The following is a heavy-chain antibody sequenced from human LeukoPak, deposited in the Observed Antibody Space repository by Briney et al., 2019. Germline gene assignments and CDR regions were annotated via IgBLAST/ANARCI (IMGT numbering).Heavy chain of an antibody. CDR1: GFTFSSYS. D-gene: IGHD3-10*02. CDR3: AELGITMIGGV. V-gene: IGHV3-48*01. Sequence: GGSLRLSCAASGFTFSSYSMNWVRQAPGKGLEWLSYITSSSSTIYYADSVKGRFTISRDNAKNSLYLQMNSLRAEDTAVYYCAELGITMIGGVWGKGTTVTISS. J-gene: IGHJ6*04. CDR2: ITSSSSTI.